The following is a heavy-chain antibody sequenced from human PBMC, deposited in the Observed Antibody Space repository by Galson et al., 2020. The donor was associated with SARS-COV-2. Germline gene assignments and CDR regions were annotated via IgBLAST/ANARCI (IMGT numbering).Heavy chain of an antibody. Sequence: GESLKISCAASGFTFSSYSMNWVRQAPGKGLEWVSYISSSSSTIYYADSVKGRFTISRDNAKNSLYLQMNSLRDEDTAVYYCARDYYDSSGYYRDAFDIWGQGTMVTVSS. CDR1: GFTFSSYS. D-gene: IGHD3-22*01. V-gene: IGHV3-48*02. J-gene: IGHJ3*02. CDR2: ISSSSSTI. CDR3: ARDYYDSSGYYRDAFDI.